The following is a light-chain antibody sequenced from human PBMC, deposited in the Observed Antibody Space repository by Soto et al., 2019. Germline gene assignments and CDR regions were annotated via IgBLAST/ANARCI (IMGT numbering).Light chain of an antibody. V-gene: IGKV2-30*01. CDR2: KVS. J-gene: IGKJ1*01. CDR1: QSLVSSDGNTF. Sequence: DVVMTQSPLSLPVTLGQPASISCRSSQSLVSSDGNTFLNWFQQRTGQSPRRLIYKVSNRDSGVPDRFTGSGSGTDFTLKISRVEAEDVGVYYCMQGTHWPWTFGQGTKVETK. CDR3: MQGTHWPWT.